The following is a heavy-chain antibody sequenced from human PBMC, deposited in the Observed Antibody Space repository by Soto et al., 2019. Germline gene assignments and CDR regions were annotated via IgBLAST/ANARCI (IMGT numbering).Heavy chain of an antibody. CDR1: GVTFSNSA. D-gene: IGHD2-2*01. J-gene: IGHJ4*02. V-gene: IGHV3-23*01. Sequence: ETLSLSCEASGVTFSNSAMSWVRQATGKRLEWVSAIGGSRDKTYHADPVKRRFDKSSHSSKNTLYLQMSSTSAEDTAMYYCAKLAHVNQLLCYLDYWSQGTLVTVSS. CDR2: IGGSRDKT. CDR3: AKLAHVNQLLCYLDY.